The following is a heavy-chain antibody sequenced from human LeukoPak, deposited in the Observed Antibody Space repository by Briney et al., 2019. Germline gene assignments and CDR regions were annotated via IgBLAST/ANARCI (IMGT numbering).Heavy chain of an antibody. J-gene: IGHJ3*02. CDR1: GGSISSSSYY. V-gene: IGHV4-39*01. CDR2: IYYSGST. Sequence: PSETLSLTCTVSGGSISSSSYYWGWLRQPPGTGLEWIGSIYYSGSTYYNPSLKSRVTISVDTSKNQFSLKLSSVTAADTAVYYCARPRLIVVVPADPFAFDIWGQGTMVTVSS. CDR3: ARPRLIVVVPADPFAFDI. D-gene: IGHD2-2*01.